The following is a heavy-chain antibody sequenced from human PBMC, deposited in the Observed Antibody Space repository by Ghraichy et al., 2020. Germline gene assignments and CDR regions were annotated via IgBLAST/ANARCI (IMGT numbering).Heavy chain of an antibody. Sequence: GGSLRLSCAASGFTVSSNYMSWVRQAPGKGLEWVSVIYSGGSTYYADSVKGRFTISRDNSKNTLYLQMNSLRAEDTAVYYCARDAGGLYSSSYHYYYGMDVWGQGTTVTVSS. D-gene: IGHD6-13*01. J-gene: IGHJ6*02. CDR1: GFTVSSNY. V-gene: IGHV3-66*01. CDR2: IYSGGST. CDR3: ARDAGGLYSSSYHYYYGMDV.